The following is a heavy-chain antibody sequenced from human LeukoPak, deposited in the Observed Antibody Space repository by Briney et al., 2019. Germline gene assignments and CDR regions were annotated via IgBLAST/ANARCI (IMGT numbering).Heavy chain of an antibody. J-gene: IGHJ4*02. D-gene: IGHD3-10*01. Sequence: PGGSLRLSCAASGFTFSSYGMHWVRQAPGEGLEWVAVISYDGSNKYYADSVKGRFTISRDNSKNTLYLQMNSLRAEDTAVYYCAKEDYSWYVFDYWGQGTLVTVSS. CDR1: GFTFSSYG. CDR2: ISYDGSNK. V-gene: IGHV3-30*18. CDR3: AKEDYSWYVFDY.